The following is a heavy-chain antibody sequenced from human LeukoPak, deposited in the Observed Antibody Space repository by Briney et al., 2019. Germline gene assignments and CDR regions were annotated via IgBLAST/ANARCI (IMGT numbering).Heavy chain of an antibody. CDR3: ARESESSGWYDY. V-gene: IGHV3-43*02. Sequence: GRSLRLSCAAPGFMFHDYAIHWVRQAPGKGLECVSLISGDGCSTFYADSVKGRFTISRDNSKNSLYLQMNSLRSDDTALYYCARESESSGWYDYWGPGTLVTVSS. CDR2: ISGDGCST. D-gene: IGHD6-19*01. CDR1: GFMFHDYA. J-gene: IGHJ4*02.